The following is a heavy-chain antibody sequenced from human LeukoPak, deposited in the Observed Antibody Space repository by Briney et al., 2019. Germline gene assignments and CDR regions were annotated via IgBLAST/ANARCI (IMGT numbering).Heavy chain of an antibody. CDR3: ARDTAFYPEGREQLGPYYYYYMDV. CDR2: ISGSGGST. D-gene: IGHD6-6*01. V-gene: IGHV3-23*01. CDR1: GFTFSSYW. J-gene: IGHJ6*03. Sequence: GGSLRLSCAASGFTFSSYWMSWVRQAPGKGLEWVSAISGSGGSTYSAGSVKGRFTISRDNAKNSLYLQMNSLRAEDTAVYYCARDTAFYPEGREQLGPYYYYYMDVWDKGTTVTVSS.